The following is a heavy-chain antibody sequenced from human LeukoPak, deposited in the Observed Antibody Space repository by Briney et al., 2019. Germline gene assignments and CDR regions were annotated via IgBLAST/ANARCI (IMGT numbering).Heavy chain of an antibody. Sequence: GGSLRLSCAASGFTFSRYWMTWVRQAPGKGLEWVANIKQDGSEKYYVDSVKGRFTISRDNAKNSLYLQMNSLRAEDTAVYCCVRDQEDYGGNSPLGYWGHGTLVTVSS. D-gene: IGHD4-23*01. V-gene: IGHV3-7*01. J-gene: IGHJ4*01. CDR2: IKQDGSEK. CDR1: GFTFSRYW. CDR3: VRDQEDYGGNSPLGY.